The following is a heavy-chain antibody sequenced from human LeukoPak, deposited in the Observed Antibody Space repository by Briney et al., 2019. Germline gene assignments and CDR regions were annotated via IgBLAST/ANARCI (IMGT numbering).Heavy chain of an antibody. D-gene: IGHD3-3*01. CDR3: AADGIYYDFWSGYSTDYYYGMDV. V-gene: IGHV1-58*01. J-gene: IGHJ6*02. CDR2: IVVGSGNT. Sequence: ASVKVSCKASGFTFTSSAVQWVRQARGQRLEWTGWIVVGSGNTNYAQKFQERVTITRDMSTSTAYMELSSLRSEDTAVYYCAADGIYYDFWSGYSTDYYYGMDVWGQGTTVTVSS. CDR1: GFTFTSSA.